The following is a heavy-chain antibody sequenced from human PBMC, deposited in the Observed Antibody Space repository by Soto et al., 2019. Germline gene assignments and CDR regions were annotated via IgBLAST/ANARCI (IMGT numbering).Heavy chain of an antibody. J-gene: IGHJ4*02. CDR2: IKSKVDGGTT. Sequence: GGSLRLSCAASGFTFNSAWLNWVRQAPGKGLEFVGRIKSKVDGGTTDYAAPVKGRFTISRDDSKDTLYLQMNNLKTEDTAVYYCTTDLPTLIPQVDYWGPGTQVTVS. D-gene: IGHD4-4*01. V-gene: IGHV3-15*07. CDR3: TTDLPTLIPQVDY. CDR1: GFTFNSAW.